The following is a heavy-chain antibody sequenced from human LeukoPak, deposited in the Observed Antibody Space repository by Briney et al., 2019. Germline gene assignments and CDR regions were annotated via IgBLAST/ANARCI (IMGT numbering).Heavy chain of an antibody. CDR2: ISYDGSNK. J-gene: IGHJ4*02. D-gene: IGHD3-10*01. CDR1: GFTFSSYG. V-gene: IGHV3-30*03. Sequence: PGGSLRLSCAASGFTFSSYGMHWVRQAPGKGLEWVAVISYDGSNKYYAASVKGRFTISRDNSKNTLYLQMNSLRAEDTAVYYCARDGSGRVPEMSAPDYWGQGTLVTVSS. CDR3: ARDGSGRVPEMSAPDY.